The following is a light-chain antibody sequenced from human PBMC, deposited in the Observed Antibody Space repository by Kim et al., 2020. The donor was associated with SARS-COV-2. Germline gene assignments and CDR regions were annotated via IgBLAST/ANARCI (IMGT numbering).Light chain of an antibody. V-gene: IGLV3-1*01. CDR1: KLGDKD. CDR3: QAWDSSTVV. J-gene: IGLJ2*01. CDR2: QDS. Sequence: SEAPGQTASITCTGDKLGDKDACCYQQKPGQPPVLVIYQDSKRPSGIPERFSGYNSGNTATLTIGGTQAMDEADYYCQAWDSSTVVFGGGTQLTVL.